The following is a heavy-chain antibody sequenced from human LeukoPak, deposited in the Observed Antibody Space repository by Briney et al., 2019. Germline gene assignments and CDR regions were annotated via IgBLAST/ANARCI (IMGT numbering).Heavy chain of an antibody. CDR2: IIPIFGTA. V-gene: IGHV1-69*13. Sequence: ASVKVSCKASGYTFTGYYMHWVRQAPGQGLEWMGGIIPIFGTANYAQKFQGRVTITADESTSTAYMELSSLRSEDTAVYYCAREEMIVVVPAAISSGYAFDIWGQGTMVTVSS. CDR1: GYTFTGYY. CDR3: AREEMIVVVPAAISSGYAFDI. D-gene: IGHD2-2*02. J-gene: IGHJ3*02.